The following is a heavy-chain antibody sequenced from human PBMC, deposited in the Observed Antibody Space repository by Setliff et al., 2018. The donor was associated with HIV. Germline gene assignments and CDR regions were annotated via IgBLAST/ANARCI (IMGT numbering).Heavy chain of an antibody. D-gene: IGHD2-2*01. CDR2: IIPMFGIA. CDR3: ARVPEKPISGLLTSWGAFDI. CDR1: GGIIDRYA. Sequence: GASVKVSCKASGGIIDRYAISWVRQAPGQGLEWMGGIIPMFGIANYAQNFQGRVTFTADESTRTAYMEMNSLRSEDTAVYYCARVPEKPISGLLTSWGAFDIWGQGTSVTVSS. V-gene: IGHV1-69*13. J-gene: IGHJ3*02.